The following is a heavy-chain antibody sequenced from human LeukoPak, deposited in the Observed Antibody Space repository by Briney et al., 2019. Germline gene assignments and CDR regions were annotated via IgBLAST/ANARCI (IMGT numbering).Heavy chain of an antibody. CDR3: ASTSGWYEPIDY. CDR2: IWYDGSNK. CDR1: GFTFSSYG. V-gene: IGHV3-33*01. J-gene: IGHJ4*02. D-gene: IGHD6-19*01. Sequence: GRSLRLSCAASGFTFSSYGMHWVRQAPGKGLEWVAVIWYDGSNKYYADSVKGRFTISRDTSKNTLYLQMYSLRAEDTAVYFCASTSGWYEPIDYWGQGTLVTVSS.